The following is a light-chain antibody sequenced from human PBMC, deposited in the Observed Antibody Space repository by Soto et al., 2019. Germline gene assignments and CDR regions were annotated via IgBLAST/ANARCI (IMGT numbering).Light chain of an antibody. CDR1: QSVSSN. J-gene: IGKJ2*01. V-gene: IGKV3-15*01. Sequence: EIVMTQSPATLSVSPGERATLSCRASQSVSSNLAWYQQKPGQAPRLLIYGASTRATGIPARFSSSGSGTEFTLTISSLQSEDFAVYYRQQYNNWPYTFGQGTKLEIK. CDR3: QQYNNWPYT. CDR2: GAS.